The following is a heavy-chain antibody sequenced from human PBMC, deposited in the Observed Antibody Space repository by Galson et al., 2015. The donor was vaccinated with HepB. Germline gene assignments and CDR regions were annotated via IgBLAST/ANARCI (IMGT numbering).Heavy chain of an antibody. CDR3: AKVGSQSWYYYGSGAIDY. CDR2: IYGDGRTT. J-gene: IGHJ4*02. D-gene: IGHD3-10*01. V-gene: IGHV3-74*01. CDR1: GFTFSSYW. Sequence: SLRLSCAASGFTFSSYWMHWVRQAPGKGLVWVSHIYGDGRTTIYADSVKGRFTISRDKSKNTLYLQMNSLRAEDTAVYYCAKVGSQSWYYYGSGAIDYWGQGTLVTVSS.